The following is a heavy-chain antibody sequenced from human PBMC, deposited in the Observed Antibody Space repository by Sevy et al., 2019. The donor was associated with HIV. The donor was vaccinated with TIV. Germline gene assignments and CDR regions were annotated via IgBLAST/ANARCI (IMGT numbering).Heavy chain of an antibody. J-gene: IGHJ4*02. CDR2: IRYDGSNS. CDR3: AKDYRIYCSRTSCLFDY. Sequence: GGSLRLSCAASGFTFSNYGMHWARQAPGKGLEWVAFIRYDGSNSYSADSVKGRFTISRDNSKNTTYLQINRLRAEDTAVYDCAKDYRIYCSRTSCLFDYWGQGTLVTVSS. V-gene: IGHV3-30*02. D-gene: IGHD2-2*01. CDR1: GFTFSNYG.